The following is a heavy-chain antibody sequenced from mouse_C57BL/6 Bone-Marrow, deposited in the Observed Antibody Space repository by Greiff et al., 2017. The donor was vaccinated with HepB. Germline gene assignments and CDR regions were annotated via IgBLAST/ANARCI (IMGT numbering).Heavy chain of an antibody. CDR1: GYTFTSYG. V-gene: IGHV1-81*01. Sequence: VQVVESGAELARPGASVKLSCKASGYTFTSYGISWVKQRTGQGLEWIGEIYPRSGNTYYNEKFKGKATLTADKSSSTAYMELRSLTSEDSAVYFCARRGGLGYWGQGTTLTVSS. J-gene: IGHJ2*01. D-gene: IGHD4-1*01. CDR2: IYPRSGNT. CDR3: ARRGGLGY.